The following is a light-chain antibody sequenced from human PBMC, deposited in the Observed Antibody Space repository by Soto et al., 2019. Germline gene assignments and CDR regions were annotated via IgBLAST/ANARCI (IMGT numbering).Light chain of an antibody. V-gene: IGKV1-39*01. CDR2: TAS. CDR1: QSVSSY. CDR3: QQSYSARWT. J-gene: IGKJ1*01. Sequence: DIPMTQSPSSLSASVGDRVTITCRASQSVSSYLNWYQQKPGKAPKLLIYTASNLQSGVPSRFSGSGSGTDFTLTISSLQPEDFATYYCQQSYSARWTFGQGTKVEIK.